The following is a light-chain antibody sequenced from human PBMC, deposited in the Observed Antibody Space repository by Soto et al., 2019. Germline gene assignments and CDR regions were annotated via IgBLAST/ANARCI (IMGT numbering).Light chain of an antibody. CDR1: QSVSSSY. J-gene: IGKJ1*01. CDR2: GAS. CDR3: QQYGSSPRT. Sequence: EVVLTQSPGTLSLYPVESATASCRASQSVSSSYLAWYQQKPGQAPRLLIYGASSRATGIPDRFSGSGSGTDFTLTISRLEPEDFAVYFCQQYGSSPRTFGQGAKVDI. V-gene: IGKV3-20*01.